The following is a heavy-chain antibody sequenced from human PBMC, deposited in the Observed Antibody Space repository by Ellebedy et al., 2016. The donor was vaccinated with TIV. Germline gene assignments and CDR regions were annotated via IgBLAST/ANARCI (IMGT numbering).Heavy chain of an antibody. V-gene: IGHV3-23*01. D-gene: IGHD3/OR15-3a*01. CDR1: GFTFGCCA. CDR3: ARRSTDFAFDS. Sequence: PGGSLRLSCAASGFTFGCCAMGWVRQAPGKGLEWVSVISNGGDTTYADSVKGRFTISRDNSKRTLYLQMSSLRAEDTAVYFCARRSTDFAFDSWGQGTLVTVSS. J-gene: IGHJ4*02. CDR2: ISNGGDT.